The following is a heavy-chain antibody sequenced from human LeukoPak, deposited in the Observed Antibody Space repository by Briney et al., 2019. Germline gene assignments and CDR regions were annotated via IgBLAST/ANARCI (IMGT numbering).Heavy chain of an antibody. Sequence: GGSLRLSCAASGCSFSSHAMGWVRQAPGKGLEWVSYISSSSGYIYYADSVKGRFTISRDNAKNSLYLQMNSLRAEDTAVYYCARDGGDYTPWGQGTLVTVSS. CDR1: GCSFSSHA. J-gene: IGHJ5*02. D-gene: IGHD4-17*01. CDR2: ISSSSGYI. CDR3: ARDGGDYTP. V-gene: IGHV3-21*01.